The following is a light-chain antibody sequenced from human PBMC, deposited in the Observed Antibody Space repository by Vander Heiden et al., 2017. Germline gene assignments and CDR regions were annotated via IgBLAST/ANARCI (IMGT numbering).Light chain of an antibody. Sequence: QSALTQPRSVSGSPGQSVTISCTGTSSDVGGYNYVCWYQQHPGKAPKIMIYDVNKRPSGVPDRFSGSKSGNTASLTISGLQAEDEADYYCCSYAGSYTFAVFGGGTKVTVL. J-gene: IGLJ2*01. CDR3: CSYAGSYTFAV. CDR2: DVN. V-gene: IGLV2-11*01. CDR1: SSDVGGYNY.